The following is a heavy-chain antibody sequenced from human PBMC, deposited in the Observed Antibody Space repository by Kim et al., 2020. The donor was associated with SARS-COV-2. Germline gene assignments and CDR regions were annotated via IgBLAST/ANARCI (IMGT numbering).Heavy chain of an antibody. D-gene: IGHD6-13*01. Sequence: SETLSLTCAVYGGSFSGYYWSWIRQPPGKGLEWIGEINHSGSTNYNPSLKSRVTISVDTSKNQFSLKLSSVTAADTAVYYCARGLAGSSWYYGMDVWGQG. CDR3: ARGLAGSSWYYGMDV. V-gene: IGHV4-34*01. CDR2: INHSGST. J-gene: IGHJ6*02. CDR1: GGSFSGYY.